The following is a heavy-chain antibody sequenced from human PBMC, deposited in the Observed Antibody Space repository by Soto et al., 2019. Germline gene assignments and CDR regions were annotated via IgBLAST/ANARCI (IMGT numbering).Heavy chain of an antibody. CDR2: IKSKIDGGKT. D-gene: IGHD3-22*01. CDR3: TTDSYSTMIGVRFDY. CDR1: GFTFTNAW. Sequence: EVQLVESGGGLVKPGESLRLSCAASGFTFTNAWINWVRQAPGKGLEWVGRIKSKIDGGKTDFAAPVTGRFAISRDDSQNMVYRQMTSLNIEDTAVYFCTTDSYSTMIGVRFDYWGHGTLVTVSS. V-gene: IGHV3-15*07. J-gene: IGHJ4*01.